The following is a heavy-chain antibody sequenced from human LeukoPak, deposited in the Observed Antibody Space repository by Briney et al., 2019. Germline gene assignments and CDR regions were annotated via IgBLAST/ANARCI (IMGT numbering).Heavy chain of an antibody. CDR3: ARGGDFWSGYPHLDY. D-gene: IGHD3-3*01. Sequence: SETLSLTCTVSGGSISSGGYYWSWIRQHPGKGLEWIGCIYYSGSTYYNPSLKSRVTISVDTSKNQFSLKLSSVTAADTAVYYCARGGDFWSGYPHLDYWGQGTLVTVSS. CDR1: GGSISSGGYY. V-gene: IGHV4-31*03. CDR2: IYYSGST. J-gene: IGHJ4*02.